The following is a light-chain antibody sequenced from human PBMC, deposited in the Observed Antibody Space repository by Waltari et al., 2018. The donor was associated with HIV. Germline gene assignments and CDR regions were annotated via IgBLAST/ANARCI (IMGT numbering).Light chain of an antibody. Sequence: QSVLTQPPSVSGAPGQRVTISCTGSSSNIGAGSHVHRYQQLPGTAPKLLIYGNSNRPSGVPDRFSGSKSGTSASLAITGLQAEDEADYHCQSHDSSLSGYVFGTGTKVTVL. CDR2: GNS. V-gene: IGLV1-40*01. CDR3: QSHDSSLSGYV. CDR1: SSNIGAGSH. J-gene: IGLJ1*01.